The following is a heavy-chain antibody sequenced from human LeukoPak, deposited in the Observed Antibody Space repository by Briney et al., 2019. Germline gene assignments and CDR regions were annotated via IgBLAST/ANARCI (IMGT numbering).Heavy chain of an antibody. CDR2: IYYSWST. CDR3: ARSPGDYYDY. CDR1: GGSISSSSYY. Sequence: SETLSLTCTVSGGSISSSSYYWGWIRQPPGKGLEWIGSIYYSWSTYYNPSLKSRVTISVDTSKNQFSLKLSSVTAADTAVYYCARSPGDYYDYWGQGTLVTVSS. V-gene: IGHV4-39*01. J-gene: IGHJ4*02.